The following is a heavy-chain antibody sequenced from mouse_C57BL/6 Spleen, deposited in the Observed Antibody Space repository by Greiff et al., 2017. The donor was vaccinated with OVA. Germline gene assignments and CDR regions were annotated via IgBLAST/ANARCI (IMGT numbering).Heavy chain of an antibody. V-gene: IGHV3-1*01. CDR1: GYSITSGYD. J-gene: IGHJ3*01. CDR3: ARDLGIRRGFAY. D-gene: IGHD2-12*01. Sequence: EVQVVESGPGMVKPSQSLSLTCTVTGYSITSGYDWHWIRHFPGNKLEWMGYISYSGSTNYNPSLKSRISITHDTSKNHFFLKLNSVTTEDTATYYCARDLGIRRGFAYWGQGTLVTVSA. CDR2: ISYSGST.